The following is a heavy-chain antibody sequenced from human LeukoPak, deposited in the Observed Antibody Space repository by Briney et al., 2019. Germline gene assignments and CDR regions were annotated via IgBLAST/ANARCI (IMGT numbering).Heavy chain of an antibody. CDR3: STDRD. Sequence: PGGSLRLSCAASGFTFSSYAMSWVRQAPGKGLEWVGRIKTKADGGTADYAAPVMARFIISRDDSKNTVYLQMNNLRKEDSGLYFCSTDRDWGQGTLVAVSS. CDR2: IKTKADGGTA. J-gene: IGHJ4*02. D-gene: IGHD5-24*01. V-gene: IGHV3-15*05. CDR1: GFTFSSYA.